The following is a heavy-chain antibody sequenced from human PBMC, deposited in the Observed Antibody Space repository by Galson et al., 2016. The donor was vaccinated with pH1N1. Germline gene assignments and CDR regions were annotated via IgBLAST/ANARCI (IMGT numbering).Heavy chain of an antibody. Sequence: SETLSLTCTVSGDSISSYYWSWMRQPAGKGLEWIGWIYMRGHTNYNPSLKSRVTMSVDTAKNQFSLKLSSVTAADTAVYYCVRGPNNGYYVLGMDVWGQGTTVTVSS. V-gene: IGHV4-4*07. J-gene: IGHJ6*02. D-gene: IGHD3-16*01. CDR2: IYMRGHT. CDR1: GDSISSYY. CDR3: VRGPNNGYYVLGMDV.